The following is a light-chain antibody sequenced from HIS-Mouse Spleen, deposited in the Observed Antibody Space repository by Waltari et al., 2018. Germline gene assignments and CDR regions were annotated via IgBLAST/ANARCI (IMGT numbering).Light chain of an antibody. V-gene: IGLV4-69*01. Sequence: QLVLTQSPSASASLGASVKLTCTLSSGHSSYAIAWHQQQPETGPRYLMKLNSDGSHSKGDGIPDRFSGSSSGAERYLTISSLQSEDEADYYCQTWGTGIAVFGGGTQLTAL. CDR1: SGHSSYA. CDR3: QTWGTGIAV. J-gene: IGLJ7*02. CDR2: LNSDGSH.